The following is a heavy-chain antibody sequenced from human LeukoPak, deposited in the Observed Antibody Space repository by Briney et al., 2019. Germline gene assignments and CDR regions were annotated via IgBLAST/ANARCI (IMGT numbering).Heavy chain of an antibody. Sequence: GGSLRLSCAASGFTFSSYWMHWVRQAPGKGLVWVSRINSDGSSTSYADSVQGRFTISRDNAKNTLYLQMNSLRAEDTAVYYCARDTAMASYYYYGMDVWGQGTTVAVSS. CDR3: ARDTAMASYYYYGMDV. D-gene: IGHD5-18*01. V-gene: IGHV3-74*01. CDR2: INSDGSST. CDR1: GFTFSSYW. J-gene: IGHJ6*02.